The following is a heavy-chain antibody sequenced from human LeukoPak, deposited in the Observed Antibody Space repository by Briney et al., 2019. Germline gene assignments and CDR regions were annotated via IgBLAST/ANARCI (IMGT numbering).Heavy chain of an antibody. D-gene: IGHD3-3*01. CDR2: ITSSSSNI. CDR3: TSRGDFWSGYWAMNV. V-gene: IGHV3-21*01. J-gene: IGHJ6*02. CDR1: GFTFSRYT. Sequence: PGGSLRLSCAASGFTFSRYTMNWVRQAPGKGLEWVSSITSSSSNIYYGDSLKGRFTISRDNAKTSLYLQMNSLRAEDTAVYYCTSRGDFWSGYWAMNVWGQGTTVIVSS.